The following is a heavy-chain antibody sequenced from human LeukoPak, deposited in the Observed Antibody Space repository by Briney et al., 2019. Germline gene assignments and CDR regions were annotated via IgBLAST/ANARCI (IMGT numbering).Heavy chain of an antibody. CDR1: GFTFSSYA. D-gene: IGHD6-19*01. CDR2: IGYSGAST. J-gene: IGHJ3*02. CDR3: AKDRGSGWLHDAFDI. V-gene: IGHV3-23*01. Sequence: GGSLRLSCAASGFTFSSYAMNWVRQAPGKGQEWVSAIGYSGASTYYADSVRGRFTISRDNSKNTLYLQMNSLRGEDTAIYYCAKDRGSGWLHDAFDIWGQGTMVTVSS.